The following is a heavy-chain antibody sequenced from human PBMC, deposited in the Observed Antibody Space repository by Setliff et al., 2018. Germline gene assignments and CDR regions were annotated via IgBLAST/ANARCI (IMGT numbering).Heavy chain of an antibody. CDR3: ARVATAMLDAFDI. V-gene: IGHV4-38-2*01. CDR2: INHSGST. J-gene: IGHJ3*02. CDR1: GYSISSGYY. Sequence: PSETLSLTCAVSGYSISSGYYWGWIRQPPGKGLEWIGEINHSGSTNYNPSLKSRVTISVDTSKNQFSLKLSSVTAADTAVYYCARVATAMLDAFDIWGQGTTVTVSS. D-gene: IGHD5-18*01.